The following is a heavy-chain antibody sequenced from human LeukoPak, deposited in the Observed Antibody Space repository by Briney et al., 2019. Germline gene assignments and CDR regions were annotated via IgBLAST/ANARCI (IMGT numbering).Heavy chain of an antibody. CDR3: ARRDSTCGSCRTRIFDY. CDR1: GYTFTSYD. CDR2: MNPNSGNI. Sequence: ASVKVSCKASGYTFTSYDINWVRQATGQGLEWKGWMNPNSGNIGYAQKLQGRVTITRNTSISTAYMELSSLTSEDSAVYYCARRDSTCGSCRTRIFDYRGQGTLVTVSS. D-gene: IGHD2-8*02. J-gene: IGHJ4*02. V-gene: IGHV1-8*03.